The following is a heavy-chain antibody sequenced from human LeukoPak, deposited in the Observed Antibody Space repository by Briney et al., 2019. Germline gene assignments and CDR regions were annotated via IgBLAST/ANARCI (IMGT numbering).Heavy chain of an antibody. Sequence: PGGSLRLSCTVSGFTFGTNCMSWVRQAPGKGLEWVSFIYSDNTHYSDSVQGRFTISRDNAKNSLYLQMNGLRAEDTAVYYCARTVGATNLWGQGTLVTVSS. D-gene: IGHD1-26*01. V-gene: IGHV3-66*01. J-gene: IGHJ5*02. CDR1: GFTFGTNC. CDR3: ARTVGATNL. CDR2: IYSDNT.